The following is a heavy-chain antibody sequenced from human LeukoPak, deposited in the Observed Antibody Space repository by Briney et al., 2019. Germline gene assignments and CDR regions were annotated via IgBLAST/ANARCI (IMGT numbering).Heavy chain of an antibody. CDR3: AKVHPTTRGDYGDSY. CDR2: ISTSSIYI. CDR1: GFTFSSYT. J-gene: IGHJ4*02. D-gene: IGHD4-17*01. Sequence: GGSLRLSCAASGFTFSSYTMNWVRQAPGKGLEWVSSISTSSIYIYYTDSLKGRFTISRDNARNSLYLQMNSLRAEDTAVYYCAKVHPTTRGDYGDSYWGQGTLVTVSS. V-gene: IGHV3-21*04.